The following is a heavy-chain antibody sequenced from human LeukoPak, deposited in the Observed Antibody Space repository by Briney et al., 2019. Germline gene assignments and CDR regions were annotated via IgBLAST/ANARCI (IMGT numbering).Heavy chain of an antibody. CDR1: GFTFSSYA. J-gene: IGHJ3*02. Sequence: GGSLRLSCAASGFTFSSYAMHWVRQAPGKGLEWVAVISYDGSNKYYADSVKGRFTISRDNSKNTLYLQMNSLRAEDTAVYYCARSAVAVPDAFDIWGQGTMVTVSS. D-gene: IGHD6-19*01. CDR3: ARSAVAVPDAFDI. V-gene: IGHV3-30-3*01. CDR2: ISYDGSNK.